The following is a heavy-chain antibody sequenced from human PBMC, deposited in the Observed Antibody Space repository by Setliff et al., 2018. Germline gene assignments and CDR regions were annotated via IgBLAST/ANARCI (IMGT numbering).Heavy chain of an antibody. D-gene: IGHD5-18*01. CDR2: IYHSGNT. CDR1: GDSISSTYH. CDR3: ASGYRLRPFDP. Sequence: SETLSLTCNVSGDSISSTYHWGWIRQSPGKGLEWIGTIYHSGNTYYNPSLNSRLTISVDTSKNQFSLKLSSVTAADTAVYYCASGYRLRPFDPWGQGTLVTVSS. J-gene: IGHJ5*02. V-gene: IGHV4-38-2*02.